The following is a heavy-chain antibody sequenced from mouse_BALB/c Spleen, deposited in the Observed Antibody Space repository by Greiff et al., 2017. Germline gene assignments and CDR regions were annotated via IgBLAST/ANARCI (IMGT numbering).Heavy chain of an antibody. V-gene: IGHV5-9*03. CDR3: ARDYDFDGGPWFAY. J-gene: IGHJ3*01. Sequence: EVKVVESGGGLVKPGGSLKLSCAASGFTFSSYTMSWVRQTPEKRLEWVATISSGGGNTYYPDSVKGRFTISRDNAKNNLYLQMSSLRSEDTALYYCARDYDFDGGPWFAYWGQGTLVTVSA. CDR2: ISSGGGNT. CDR1: GFTFSSYT. D-gene: IGHD2-4*01.